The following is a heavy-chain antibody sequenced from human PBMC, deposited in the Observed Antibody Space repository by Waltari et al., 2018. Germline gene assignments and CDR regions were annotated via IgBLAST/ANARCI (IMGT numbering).Heavy chain of an antibody. CDR3: ASGGYSYGADAFDI. J-gene: IGHJ3*02. D-gene: IGHD5-18*01. Sequence: EVQLVESGGGLVQPGGSLRRSCAASGVTFSYYWMHWVRQAPGKGLVCVSRINSDGSSTTYADSVKGRFTISRDNAKNTLYLQMNSLRAEDTAVYYCASGGYSYGADAFDIWGQGTMVTVSS. CDR1: GVTFSYYW. V-gene: IGHV3-74*01. CDR2: INSDGSST.